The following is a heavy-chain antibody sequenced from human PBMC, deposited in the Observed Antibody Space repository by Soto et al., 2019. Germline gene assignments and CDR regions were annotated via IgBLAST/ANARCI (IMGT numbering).Heavy chain of an antibody. CDR3: ARRAETNGWNGCGADKYYFDC. Sequence: QVQLVPSGAEVMKPGASVKVSCEAAGYTVTSYDIYWVRQATGQGLEWMGWMNPNTGNSGYAQKFQGRVTMTSDTSISTAHMELSSLRSEDTAVYYCARRAETNGWNGCGADKYYFDCLGQGTLVTGSS. V-gene: IGHV1-8*01. D-gene: IGHD1-1*01. CDR2: MNPNTGNS. CDR1: GYTVTSYD. J-gene: IGHJ4*02.